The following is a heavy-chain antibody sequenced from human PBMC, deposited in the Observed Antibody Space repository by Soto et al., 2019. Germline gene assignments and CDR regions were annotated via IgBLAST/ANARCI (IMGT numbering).Heavy chain of an antibody. CDR1: GYTFTSYG. D-gene: IGHD2-2*01. CDR3: ARDTVVPAASDAFDI. V-gene: IGHV1-18*01. Sequence: ASVKVSCKASGYTFTSYGISWVRQAPGQGLEWMGWISAYNGNTNYAQKLQGRVTMTTDTSTSTAYMELRSLRSDDTAVYYRARDTVVPAASDAFDIWGQGTMVTVSS. J-gene: IGHJ3*02. CDR2: ISAYNGNT.